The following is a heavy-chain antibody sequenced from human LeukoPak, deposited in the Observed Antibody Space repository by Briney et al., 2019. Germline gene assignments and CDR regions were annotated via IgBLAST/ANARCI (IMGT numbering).Heavy chain of an antibody. CDR1: GYTFTGYY. V-gene: IGHV1-2*02. D-gene: IGHD3-9*01. Sequence: GSSVKVSCKASGYTFTGYYMNWVRQAPGQGLEWMGWINSDSGFTKYAQKFQGRVTMTRDTSITTVYMDLTRLTCDEPAVYYCARNFDMQGFDPWGQGTMVSVSS. CDR2: INSDSGFT. J-gene: IGHJ5*02. CDR3: ARNFDMQGFDP.